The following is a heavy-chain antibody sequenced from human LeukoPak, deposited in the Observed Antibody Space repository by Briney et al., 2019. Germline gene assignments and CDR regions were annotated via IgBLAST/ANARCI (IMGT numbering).Heavy chain of an antibody. CDR1: GYTFTIYY. CDR3: ARDNSVGDNAWWFDP. Sequence: GASVKVSFKASGYTFTIYYMHWVRQAPGQGREWMGLINPTGGSTGYAQKFQGRVTITRDMSTSTDYMELSSLRSEDTAIYYCARDNSVGDNAWWFDPWGQGTLVTVSS. V-gene: IGHV1-46*01. D-gene: IGHD1-26*01. J-gene: IGHJ5*02. CDR2: INPTGGST.